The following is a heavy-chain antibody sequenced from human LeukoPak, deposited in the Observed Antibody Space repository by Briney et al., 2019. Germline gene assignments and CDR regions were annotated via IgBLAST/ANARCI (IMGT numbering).Heavy chain of an antibody. CDR1: GGSISSYY. Sequence: SETLSLTCTVPGGSISSYYWSWIRQPPGRGLEWIGYIYYTGSTNHNPPLTSRVTISVDTSKNQFSLKLSSVTAADTAVYYCARVIYSGYDFRGAMDVWGKGTRSPSP. V-gene: IGHV4-59*01. D-gene: IGHD5-12*01. J-gene: IGHJ6*03. CDR2: IYYTGST. CDR3: ARVIYSGYDFRGAMDV.